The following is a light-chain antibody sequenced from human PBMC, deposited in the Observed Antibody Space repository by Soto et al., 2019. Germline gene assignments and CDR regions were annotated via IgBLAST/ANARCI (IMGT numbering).Light chain of an antibody. CDR3: QQYGSSPPTWT. CDR2: GAS. Sequence: EIVLTQSPATLSLSPGERATPSCRASQSVSSSYLAWYQQKPGQAPRLLIYGASSRATGIPDRFSGSGSGTDFTLTISRLEPEDFAVYYCQQYGSSPPTWTFGQGTKVDIK. J-gene: IGKJ1*01. CDR1: QSVSSSY. V-gene: IGKV3-20*01.